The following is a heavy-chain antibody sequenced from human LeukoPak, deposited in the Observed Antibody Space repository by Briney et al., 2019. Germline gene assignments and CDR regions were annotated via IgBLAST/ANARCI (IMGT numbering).Heavy chain of an antibody. CDR1: GYTFTGYY. CDR2: VNPNGGGT. Sequence: ASVKVSCKASGYTFTGYYMHWVRQAPGQGLEWMGRVNPNGGGTNYAQKSQGRVTMTRDTSISTAYTELSRLRADDTAVYYCARERDSIAARQKNWFDRWRQGTLVTVSS. D-gene: IGHD6-6*01. V-gene: IGHV1-2*06. CDR3: ARERDSIAARQKNWFDR. J-gene: IGHJ5*02.